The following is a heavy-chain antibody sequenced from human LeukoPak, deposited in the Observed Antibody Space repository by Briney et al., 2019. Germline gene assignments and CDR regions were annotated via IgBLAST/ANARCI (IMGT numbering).Heavy chain of an antibody. V-gene: IGHV3-33*06. D-gene: IGHD3-22*01. Sequence: GGSLRLSCAASGFTFSSYGMHWVRQAPGEGLEWVAVIWYDGSNKYYADSVKGRFTISRDNSKNTLYLQMNSLRAEDTAVYYCAKDIDDSSGYHDYWGQGTLVTVSS. CDR2: IWYDGSNK. CDR3: AKDIDDSSGYHDY. CDR1: GFTFSSYG. J-gene: IGHJ4*02.